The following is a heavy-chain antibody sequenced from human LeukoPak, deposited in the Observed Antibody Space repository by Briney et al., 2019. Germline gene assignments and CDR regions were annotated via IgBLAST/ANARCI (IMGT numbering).Heavy chain of an antibody. D-gene: IGHD6-13*01. V-gene: IGHV4-4*09. CDR2: IYTSGST. Sequence: PSETLSLTCTVSGGSISSYYWSWIRQPPGKGLEWIGYIYTSGSTNYNPSLKSRVTISVDTSKSQFSLKLSSVTAADTAVYYCARHVEQQLPAGWFDPWGQGTLVTVSS. CDR1: GGSISSYY. CDR3: ARHVEQQLPAGWFDP. J-gene: IGHJ5*02.